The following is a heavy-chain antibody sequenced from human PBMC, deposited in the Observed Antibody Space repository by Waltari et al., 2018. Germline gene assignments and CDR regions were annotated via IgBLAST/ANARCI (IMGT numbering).Heavy chain of an antibody. Sequence: QVQLQESGPGLVTPSETLSLTCTASGGSISSYYWSWIRQPAGKGLEWIGRIYTSGSTNYNPSLKSRVTMSVDTSKNQFSLKLSSVTAADTAVYYCARDGRFPYYYYYMDVWGKGTTVTISS. CDR1: GGSISSYY. J-gene: IGHJ6*03. CDR2: IYTSGST. V-gene: IGHV4-4*07. CDR3: ARDGRFPYYYYYMDV. D-gene: IGHD3-3*01.